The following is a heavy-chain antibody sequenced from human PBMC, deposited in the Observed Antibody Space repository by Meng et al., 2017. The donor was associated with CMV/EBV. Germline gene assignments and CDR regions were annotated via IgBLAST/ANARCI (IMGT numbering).Heavy chain of an antibody. J-gene: IGHJ5*02. D-gene: IGHD1-1*01. CDR2: IYTSGST. Sequence: PRLVKPSTSPPLTCTVSGGSISSGSYYGSRSRQPAGKGLEWIGRIYTSGSTNYNPSLKSRVTISVDTSKNQFSLKLSSVTAADTAVYYCAREAFKVLFFPFDPWGQGTLVTVSS. CDR1: GGSISSGSYY. V-gene: IGHV4-61*02. CDR3: AREAFKVLFFPFDP.